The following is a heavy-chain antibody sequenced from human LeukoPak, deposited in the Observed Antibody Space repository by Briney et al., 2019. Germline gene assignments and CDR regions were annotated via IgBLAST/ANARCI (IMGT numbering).Heavy chain of an antibody. D-gene: IGHD3-3*01. CDR2: INAGNGNT. Sequence: ASVKVSCKASGGTFSSYAISWVRQAPGQRLEWMGWINAGNGNTKYSQKFQGRVTITRDTSASTAYMELSSLRSEDTAVYYCARDDYDFWSGTTYGMDVWGQGTTVTVSS. J-gene: IGHJ6*02. CDR3: ARDDYDFWSGTTYGMDV. V-gene: IGHV1-3*01. CDR1: GGTFSSYA.